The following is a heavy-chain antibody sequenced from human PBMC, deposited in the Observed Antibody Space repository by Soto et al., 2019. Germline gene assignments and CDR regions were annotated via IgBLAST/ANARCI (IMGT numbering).Heavy chain of an antibody. CDR1: GGSISSSNW. J-gene: IGHJ4*02. D-gene: IGHD6-13*01. CDR2: IYHSGST. V-gene: IGHV4-4*02. CDR3: ARLHAGQQLVYYFDY. Sequence: QVQLQESGPGLVKPSGTLSLTCAVSGGSISSSNWWSWVRQPPGKGLEWIGEIYHSGSTNYNPSLKSRVTISVDKSKNQCSLKLSSVTAADTAVYYCARLHAGQQLVYYFDYWGQGTLVTVSS.